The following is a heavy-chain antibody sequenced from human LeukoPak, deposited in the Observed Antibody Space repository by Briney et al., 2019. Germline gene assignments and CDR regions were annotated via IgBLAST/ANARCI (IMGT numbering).Heavy chain of an antibody. V-gene: IGHV3-23*01. Sequence: GGSLRLSCAASGFTFPNYGMTWVRQAPGKGLEWVSTISGSGSSTYYADSVKGRFTPSRDNSKNTVSLQMNSLRVEDTAVYYCAKDRWGSGGSGGGDYWGQGTLVTVSS. D-gene: IGHD2-15*01. CDR1: GFTFPNYG. CDR3: AKDRWGSGGSGGGDY. J-gene: IGHJ4*02. CDR2: ISGSGSST.